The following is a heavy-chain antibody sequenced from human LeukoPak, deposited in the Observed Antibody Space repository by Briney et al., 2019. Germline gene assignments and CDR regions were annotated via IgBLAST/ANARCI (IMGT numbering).Heavy chain of an antibody. J-gene: IGHJ5*02. CDR1: GGSFSGYY. V-gene: IGHV4-34*01. Sequence: SETMSLTCAVYGGSFSGYYWSWNRQPPGKGLEWIGEINHSGSTNYNPSLKSRVTISVDTSKNQFSLKLSSVTAADTAVYYCATLPAATPSWFDPWGQGTLVTVSS. CDR2: INHSGST. D-gene: IGHD2-2*01. CDR3: ATLPAATPSWFDP.